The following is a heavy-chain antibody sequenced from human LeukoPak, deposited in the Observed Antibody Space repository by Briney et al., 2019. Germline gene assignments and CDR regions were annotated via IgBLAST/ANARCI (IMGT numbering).Heavy chain of an antibody. CDR2: LSGTGGST. CDR1: GFTFSRHA. D-gene: IGHD3-22*01. CDR3: AKFQANYYDSSGYGCFDY. V-gene: IGHV3-23*01. Sequence: GGSLRLSCEASGFTFSRHAMSWVRQAPGKGLEWVSSLSGTGGSTYYADSVKGRLPVSRDNSRNMLCLEMNSLRAEDTAVYYCAKFQANYYDSSGYGCFDYWGQGVLVTVSS. J-gene: IGHJ4*02.